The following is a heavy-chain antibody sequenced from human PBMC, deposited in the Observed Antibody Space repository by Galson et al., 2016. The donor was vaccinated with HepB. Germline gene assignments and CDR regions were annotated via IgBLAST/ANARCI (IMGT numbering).Heavy chain of an antibody. CDR3: AKLIRTGSSGSDS. D-gene: IGHD5-12*01. CDR2: IGGCGGNV. CDR1: GFTFSNYA. Sequence: SLRLSCAASGFTFSNYAMSWVRQAPGTGLEWAATIGGCGGNVYIGDSVKGRFTISRENSKNTLWLQMDSLRAEDTAVYFCAKLIRTGSSGSDSWGQGTLVTVSS. J-gene: IGHJ4*02. V-gene: IGHV3-23*01.